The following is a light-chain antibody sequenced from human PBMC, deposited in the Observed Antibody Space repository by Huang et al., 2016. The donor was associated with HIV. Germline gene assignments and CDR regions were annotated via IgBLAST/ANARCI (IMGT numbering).Light chain of an antibody. V-gene: IGKV1-39*01. J-gene: IGKJ1*01. Sequence: DMQMTQSPSSLSASVGDRVTITCRASQSISRNLNWYQHEPGKAPKLLIYAASTLQSGVPSRFSGSGSGTDFTLTINSLQPEDFATYYCQQSKITPWTFGQGTKVEIK. CDR2: AAS. CDR1: QSISRN. CDR3: QQSKITPWT.